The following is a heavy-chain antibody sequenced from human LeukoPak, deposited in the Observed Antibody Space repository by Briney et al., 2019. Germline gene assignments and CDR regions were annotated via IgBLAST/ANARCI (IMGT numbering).Heavy chain of an antibody. Sequence: SETLSLTCTVSGGSISSYYWSWIRQPPGKGLEWIGYIYYSGSTNYNPSLKSRVTISVDTSKNQFSLKLSSVTAADTAVYYCARVYGSSSDAFDIWGQGTMVTVSS. CDR1: GGSISSYY. V-gene: IGHV4-59*01. CDR3: ARVYGSSSDAFDI. CDR2: IYYSGST. J-gene: IGHJ3*02. D-gene: IGHD6-6*01.